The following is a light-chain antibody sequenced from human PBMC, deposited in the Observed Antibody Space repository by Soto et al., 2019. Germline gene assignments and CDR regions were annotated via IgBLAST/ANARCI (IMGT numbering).Light chain of an antibody. Sequence: QAVLTQPPSASGTPGQSVTIACYGSSSNVGSNTVNWYQQLPGTAPKLLISSNNQRPSGVPDRFSGSKSGTSAALAISGLQSEDEAEYYCAAWDDSLNGPLVFGGGTKITVL. V-gene: IGLV1-44*01. CDR2: SNN. CDR3: AAWDDSLNGPLV. CDR1: SSNVGSNT. J-gene: IGLJ2*01.